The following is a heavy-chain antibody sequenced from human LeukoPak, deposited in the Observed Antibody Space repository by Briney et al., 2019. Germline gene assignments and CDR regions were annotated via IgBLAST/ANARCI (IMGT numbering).Heavy chain of an antibody. CDR1: EFTFSSYW. D-gene: IGHD4-17*01. CDR3: AREQAVTTFVHFDY. CDR2: INPDGTAT. V-gene: IGHV3-74*01. Sequence: GGSLRLSCVASEFTFSSYWMHWVRQTPGKGLVWVSHINPDGTATNYADSVKGRFTISRDNAKNTLYLQMNSLRAEDTAVYYCAREQAVTTFVHFDYWGQGILVTVSS. J-gene: IGHJ4*02.